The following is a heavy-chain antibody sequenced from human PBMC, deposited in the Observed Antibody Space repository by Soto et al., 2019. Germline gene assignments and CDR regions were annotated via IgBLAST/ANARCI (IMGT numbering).Heavy chain of an antibody. Sequence: QVQLQESGPGLVKPSGTLSLTCAVSGGSISSSNWWSWVRQPPGKGLEWIGEIYHSGSTNYNPSLKSRVTISVDKSKNQFSLKLSSVTAADTAVYYCASALAQRAQHSSSWEGLCYWGQGTLVTVSS. J-gene: IGHJ4*02. CDR2: IYHSGST. V-gene: IGHV4-4*02. CDR3: ASALAQRAQHSSSWEGLCY. CDR1: GGSISSSNW. D-gene: IGHD6-13*01.